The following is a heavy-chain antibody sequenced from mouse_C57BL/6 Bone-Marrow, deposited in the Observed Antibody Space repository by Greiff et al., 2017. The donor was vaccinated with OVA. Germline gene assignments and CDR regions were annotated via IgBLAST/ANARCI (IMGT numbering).Heavy chain of an antibody. J-gene: IGHJ3*01. V-gene: IGHV1-69*01. CDR2: IDPSDSYT. Sequence: VQLQQPGAELVMPGASVKLSCKASGYTFTSYWMHWVKQRPGQGLEWIGEIDPSDSYTNYNQKFKGKSTLTVDKSASTAYMQLSSLTSEDSAVYYCARSYPDWFADWGQGTLVTVSA. D-gene: IGHD2-12*01. CDR1: GYTFTSYW. CDR3: ARSYPDWFAD.